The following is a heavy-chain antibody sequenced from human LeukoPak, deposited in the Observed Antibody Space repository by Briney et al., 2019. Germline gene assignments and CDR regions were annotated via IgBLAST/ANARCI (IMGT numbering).Heavy chain of an antibody. Sequence: ASVKLSCTASGYTFTSYGISWVRQAPGQGLEWMGWISAYNGNTNYAQKLQGRVAMTTDTSTSTAYMELRSLRSDDTAVYYCAAEITMVRGVIRISEYWGQGTMVTVSS. CDR1: GYTFTSYG. V-gene: IGHV1-18*01. D-gene: IGHD3-10*01. CDR2: ISAYNGNT. J-gene: IGHJ3*01. CDR3: AAEITMVRGVIRISEY.